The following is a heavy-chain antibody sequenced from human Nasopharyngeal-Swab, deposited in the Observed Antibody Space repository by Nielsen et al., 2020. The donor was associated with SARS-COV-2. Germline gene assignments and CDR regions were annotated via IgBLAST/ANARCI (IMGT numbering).Heavy chain of an antibody. CDR3: ARGGVGAFDI. CDR1: GFTLSSCA. D-gene: IGHD2-15*01. Sequence: GGSLRLSCAASGFTLSSCAMSWVRQAPGKGLEWVSAITGSGISTYYADSVKGRLTISRDNAKNSLYLQMNSLRAEDTAVYYCARGGVGAFDIWGQGTMVTVSS. J-gene: IGHJ3*02. CDR2: ITGSGIST. V-gene: IGHV3-23*01.